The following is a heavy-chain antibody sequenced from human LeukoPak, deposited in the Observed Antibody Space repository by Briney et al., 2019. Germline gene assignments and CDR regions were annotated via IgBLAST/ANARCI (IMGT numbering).Heavy chain of an antibody. V-gene: IGHV4-39*07. CDR2: IYYSGIT. CDR1: GGSISSRSFY. D-gene: IGHD3-9*01. CDR3: ATDSTYYDILTGYQRDPSNWFDP. Sequence: SETLSLTCTDSGGSISSRSFYWAWIRQPPGKGLEWIGSIYYSGITYYNPSLTSRVTVSVDTSKNKFSLKLSSVTAADTVVYYCATDSTYYDILTGYQRDPSNWFDPWGQGTLVTVSS. J-gene: IGHJ5*02.